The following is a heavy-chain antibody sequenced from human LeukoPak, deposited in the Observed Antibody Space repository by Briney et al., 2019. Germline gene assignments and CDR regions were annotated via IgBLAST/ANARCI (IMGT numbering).Heavy chain of an antibody. CDR2: IKQDGSET. D-gene: IGHD6-19*01. V-gene: IGHV3-7*01. J-gene: IGHJ4*02. CDR3: ARQRGSGCLDY. Sequence: GGSLRLSCAASRFTLSNYWMSWVRQAPGKGLEWVANIKQDGSETYYVDPVKGRFTISRDNAKNSLSLQMNSLRAEDTAVYYCARQRGSGCLDYWGRGTLVTVSS. CDR1: RFTLSNYW.